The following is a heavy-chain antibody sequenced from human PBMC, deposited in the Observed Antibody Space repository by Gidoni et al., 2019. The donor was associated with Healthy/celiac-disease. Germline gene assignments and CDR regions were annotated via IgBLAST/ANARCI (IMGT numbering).Heavy chain of an antibody. J-gene: IGHJ4*02. D-gene: IGHD3-22*01. CDR2: IYYSGST. Sequence: QLQLQESGPGLVKPSETLSLTCTVSGGSISSSSYYWGWIRQPPGKGLEWIGSIYYSGSTYYNPSLKSRVTISVDTSKNQFSLKLSSVTAADTAVYYCARHAGDDSSGYYYRSNFLLLDYWGQGTLVTVSS. CDR3: ARHAGDDSSGYYYRSNFLLLDY. V-gene: IGHV4-39*01. CDR1: GGSISSSSYY.